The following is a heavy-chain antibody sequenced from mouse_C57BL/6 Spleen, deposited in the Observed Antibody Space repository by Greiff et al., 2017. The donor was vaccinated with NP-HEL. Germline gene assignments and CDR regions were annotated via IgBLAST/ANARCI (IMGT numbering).Heavy chain of an antibody. CDR2: IYPRDGST. Sequence: VQLQQSGPELVKPGASVKLSCKASGYTFTSYDINWVKQRPGQGLEWIGWIYPRDGSTKYNEKFKGKATLTVDTSSSTAYMELHSLTSEDSAVYFGARQGLYGYDEGFAYWGQGTLVTVSA. CDR3: ARQGLYGYDEGFAY. V-gene: IGHV1-85*01. CDR1: GYTFTSYD. D-gene: IGHD2-2*01. J-gene: IGHJ3*01.